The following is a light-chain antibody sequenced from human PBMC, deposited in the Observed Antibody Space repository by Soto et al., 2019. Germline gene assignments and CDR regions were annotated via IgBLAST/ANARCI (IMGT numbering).Light chain of an antibody. CDR1: QGTSSY. J-gene: IGKJ1*01. V-gene: IGKV1-9*01. CDR2: ASS. Sequence: QFTQSPSFLSASVGDRVTITCRASQGTSSYLAWYQQRPGKAPTLLIYASSTLQSGVPSRFSGSGSGTEFTLTISCLQPEDFETYYCQQLNSYPAAFGKGTKEDFK. CDR3: QQLNSYPAA.